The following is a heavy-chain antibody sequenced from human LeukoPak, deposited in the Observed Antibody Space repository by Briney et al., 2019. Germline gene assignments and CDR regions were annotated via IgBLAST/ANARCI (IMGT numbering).Heavy chain of an antibody. J-gene: IGHJ4*02. CDR3: ARAITIFGVVIVSSNFDY. V-gene: IGHV1-2*02. CDR2: INPNSGGT. Sequence: ASVKVSCKASGHTFTGYYMHWVRQAPGQGLEWMGWINPNSGGTNYAQKFQGRVTMTRDTSISTAYMELSRLRSDDTAVYYCARAITIFGVVIVSSNFDYWGQGTLVTVSS. CDR1: GHTFTGYY. D-gene: IGHD3-3*01.